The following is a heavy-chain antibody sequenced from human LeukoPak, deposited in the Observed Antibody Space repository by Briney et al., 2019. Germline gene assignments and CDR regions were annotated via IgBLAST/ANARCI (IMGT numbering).Heavy chain of an antibody. Sequence: TSSETLSLTCTVSGGSISSSSYYWGWIRQPPGKGLEWIGSIYYSGSTYYNPSLKSRVTISVDTSKNQFSLKLSSVTAADTAVYYCAGRPSWGTVTTKDYYYYYGMDVWGQGTTVTVPS. CDR1: GGSISSSSYY. D-gene: IGHD4-17*01. CDR3: AGRPSWGTVTTKDYYYYYGMDV. J-gene: IGHJ6*02. CDR2: IYYSGST. V-gene: IGHV4-39*01.